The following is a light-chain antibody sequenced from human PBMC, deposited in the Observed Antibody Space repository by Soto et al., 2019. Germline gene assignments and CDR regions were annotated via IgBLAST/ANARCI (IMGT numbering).Light chain of an antibody. CDR2: AAS. CDR1: QDINIY. J-gene: IGKJ4*01. Sequence: DIQMTQSPSSLSASVGDRVTITCRAGQDINIYLAWYQQKPGKVPKLLISAASTLKSGVQSRFSGSGSGTDFTLTISRLQPEDVATYYCQKYDGAALTFGGGPKVEIK. V-gene: IGKV1-27*01. CDR3: QKYDGAALT.